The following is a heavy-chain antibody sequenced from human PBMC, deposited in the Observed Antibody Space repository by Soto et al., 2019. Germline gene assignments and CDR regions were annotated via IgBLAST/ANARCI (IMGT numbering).Heavy chain of an antibody. CDR1: GCSISSGGYY. V-gene: IGHV4-31*03. Sequence: QVQLQESGPGLVKPSQTLSLTCTVSGCSISSGGYYWSWIRQHPGKGLEWIGYIYYSGSTYYNPSLKSRVTISVDTSKNQFSLKLSSVTAADTAVYYCARGRSSWQTYYFDYWGQGTLVTVSS. D-gene: IGHD6-13*01. CDR2: IYYSGST. J-gene: IGHJ4*02. CDR3: ARGRSSWQTYYFDY.